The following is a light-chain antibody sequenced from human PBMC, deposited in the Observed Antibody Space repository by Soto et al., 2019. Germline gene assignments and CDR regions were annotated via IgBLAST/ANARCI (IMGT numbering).Light chain of an antibody. V-gene: IGKV3-20*01. Sequence: EIVLTQSPGTLSLSPGERATLSCRSSQSVSSSYLAWYQQKPGQAPRLLIYDASSRATGIPDRFSGSGSGTDFTLTISRREPEDFAVYYCQQYDSSPKTFGQGTKLEIK. CDR1: QSVSSSY. J-gene: IGKJ2*01. CDR2: DAS. CDR3: QQYDSSPKT.